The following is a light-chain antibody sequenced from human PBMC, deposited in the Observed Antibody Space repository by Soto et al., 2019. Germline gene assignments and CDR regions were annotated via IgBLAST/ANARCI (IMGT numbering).Light chain of an antibody. CDR1: QSVSSS. CDR2: NAS. V-gene: IGKV3-11*01. Sequence: EIVLRHSPATLALSPGERATLSCGASQSVSSSLAWYQQKPGQPPRLLIYNASKRATGIPVRFSGSGSGTDFSLTISSLESEDFAVYYCQQRSNWPLTFGGGTKVDNK. CDR3: QQRSNWPLT. J-gene: IGKJ4*01.